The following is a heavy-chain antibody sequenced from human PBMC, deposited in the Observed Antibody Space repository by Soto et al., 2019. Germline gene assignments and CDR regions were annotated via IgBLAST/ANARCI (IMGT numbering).Heavy chain of an antibody. CDR1: GGSISSGGYY. V-gene: IGHV4-61*08. CDR2: IYYSGNT. J-gene: IGHJ4*02. Sequence: SETLSLTCTVSGGSISSGGYYWSWIRQHPGKGLEWIGYIYYSGNTNYNPSLKSRVTMSVDTSKNQFSLKLISVTAADTAKYFCAREGNLGRWLQPLDFWGQG. D-gene: IGHD5-12*01. CDR3: AREGNLGRWLQPLDF.